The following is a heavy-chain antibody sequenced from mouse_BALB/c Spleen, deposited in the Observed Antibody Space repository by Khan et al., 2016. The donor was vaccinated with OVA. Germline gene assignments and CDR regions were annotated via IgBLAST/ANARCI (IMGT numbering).Heavy chain of an antibody. CDR2: INTYTGEP. CDR3: ARPPYFSYVMVY. V-gene: IGHV9-3-1*01. Sequence: QIQLVQSGPELKKPGETVKISCKASGYTFTNYEMNWVKQAPGKGLKWMGLINTYTGEPTYADEFQGRFTFSLEATASTANLQINNLKNEDTATDFCARPPYFSYVMVYWGQGTSVTVSS. CDR1: GYTFTNYE. J-gene: IGHJ4*01. D-gene: IGHD2-10*01.